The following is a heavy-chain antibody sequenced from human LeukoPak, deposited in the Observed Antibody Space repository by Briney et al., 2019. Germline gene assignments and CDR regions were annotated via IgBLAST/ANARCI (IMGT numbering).Heavy chain of an antibody. CDR1: GYSFSNYW. J-gene: IGHJ3*02. Sequence: PGESLKISCKGSGYSFSNYWIAWVRQMPGKGLEYMGIIYPGDSDTRYSPSFQGQVTISADKSISTAYLQWSSLKASDTAMYYCARLYCGGDCHRADAFDIWGQGTMVTVSS. CDR3: ARLYCGGDCHRADAFDI. D-gene: IGHD2-21*02. CDR2: IYPGDSDT. V-gene: IGHV5-51*01.